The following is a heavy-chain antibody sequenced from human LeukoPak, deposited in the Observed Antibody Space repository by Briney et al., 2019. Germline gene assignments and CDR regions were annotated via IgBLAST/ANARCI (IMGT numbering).Heavy chain of an antibody. CDR3: ARTIAVAGGDY. J-gene: IGHJ4*02. D-gene: IGHD6-19*01. CDR1: GYSISSGYY. CDR2: IYHSGST. V-gene: IGHV4-38-2*01. Sequence: SETLSLTCAVSGYSISSGYYWGWIRQPPGKGLEWIGSIYHSGSTYYNPSLKSRVTISVDTSKNQFSLKLSSVTAADTAVYYCARTIAVAGGDYWGQGTLVTVSS.